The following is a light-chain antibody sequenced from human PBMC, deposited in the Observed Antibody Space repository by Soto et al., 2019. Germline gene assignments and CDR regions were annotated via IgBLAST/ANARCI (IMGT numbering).Light chain of an antibody. Sequence: EIVLTQSPATLSLSPGERATLSCRASHSVSSQLGWYQQKPGQAPRLLIYDASNTATGIPARFSGSGSGTDFTLTISSLEPEDFGVYYCHQRSNWSRTFGQGTKLEIK. CDR1: HSVSSQ. CDR3: HQRSNWSRT. V-gene: IGKV3-11*01. CDR2: DAS. J-gene: IGKJ2*01.